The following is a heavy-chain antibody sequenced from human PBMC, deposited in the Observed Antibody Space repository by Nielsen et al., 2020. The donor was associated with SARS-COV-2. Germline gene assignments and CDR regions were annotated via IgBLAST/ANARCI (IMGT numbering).Heavy chain of an antibody. CDR3: ARLYGSGSYFSV. V-gene: IGHV4-59*01. CDR1: GGSISSYY. D-gene: IGHD3-10*01. J-gene: IGHJ4*02. Sequence: GSLRLSCTVSGGSISSYYWSWIRQPPGKGLEWIGYIYYSGSTNYNPSLKSRVTISVDTSKNQFSLKLSSVTAADTAVYYCARLYGSGSYFSVWGQGTLVTVSS. CDR2: IYYSGST.